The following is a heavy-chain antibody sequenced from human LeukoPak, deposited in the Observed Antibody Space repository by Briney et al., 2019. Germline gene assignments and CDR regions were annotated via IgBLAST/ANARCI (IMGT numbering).Heavy chain of an antibody. CDR1: GYTFTSYY. Sequence: GASVKVPCKASGYTFTSYYMHWVRQAPGQGLEWMGIINPSGGSTSYAQKFQGRVTMTRDTSTSTVYMELSSLRSEDTAVYYCARDSGNYHYDMDVWGQGTTVIVSS. CDR2: INPSGGST. V-gene: IGHV1-46*01. CDR3: ARDSGNYHYDMDV. D-gene: IGHD3-10*01. J-gene: IGHJ6*02.